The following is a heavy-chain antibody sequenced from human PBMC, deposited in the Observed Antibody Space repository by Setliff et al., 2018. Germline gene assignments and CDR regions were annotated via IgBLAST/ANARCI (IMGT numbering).Heavy chain of an antibody. CDR3: ARGALNPHYNFWSGYWGYYGMDV. Sequence: ASVKVSCKDSGYTFTTYGISWVRQAPGQGLEWMGWISAYNGNTNYAQRFQGRVTMTTDTSTSTAYMELSSLRSEDTVVYYCARGALNPHYNFWSGYWGYYGMDVWGQGTTVTVSS. CDR1: GYTFTTYG. D-gene: IGHD3-3*01. J-gene: IGHJ6*02. CDR2: ISAYNGNT. V-gene: IGHV1-18*01.